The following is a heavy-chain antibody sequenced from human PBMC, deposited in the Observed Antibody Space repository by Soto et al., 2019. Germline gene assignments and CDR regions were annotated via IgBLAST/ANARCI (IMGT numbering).Heavy chain of an antibody. CDR3: ARGVAAAGEGLYYYYGMDV. J-gene: IGHJ6*02. CDR1: GYTFTSYA. CDR2: INAGNGNT. D-gene: IGHD6-13*01. Sequence: ASVKVSCKASGYTFTSYAMHWVRQAPGQRLEWMGWINAGNGNTKYSQKLQGRVTITTDKSASTAYMELSSLRSEDTAVYYCARGVAAAGEGLYYYYGMDVWGQGTTVTVSS. V-gene: IGHV1-3*01.